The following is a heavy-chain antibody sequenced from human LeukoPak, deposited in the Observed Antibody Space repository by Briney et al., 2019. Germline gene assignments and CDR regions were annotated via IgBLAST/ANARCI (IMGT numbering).Heavy chain of an antibody. CDR2: INTDGSNR. V-gene: IGHV3-74*01. CDR1: GFTFTSYW. J-gene: IGHJ4*02. Sequence: PGGSLRLSCAASGFTFTSYWMPWVRQAPGKGLVWVSRINTDGSNRNCADSVKGRFTISRDNAKNTLYLQMNSLRAEDTAVYYCARDTYDSSGYYYGPFGYWGQGTLVTVSS. D-gene: IGHD3-22*01. CDR3: ARDTYDSSGYYYGPFGY.